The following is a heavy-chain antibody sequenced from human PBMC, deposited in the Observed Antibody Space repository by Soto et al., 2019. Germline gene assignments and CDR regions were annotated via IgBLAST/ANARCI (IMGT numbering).Heavy chain of an antibody. CDR1: GLTFKNAW. J-gene: IGHJ4*02. D-gene: IGHD6-13*01. Sequence: GGSLRLSCAVSGLTFKNAWMTWVRRAPGKGLEWVSAISASGGGTYYGDSVKGRFTISRDNSKNTLYLQMNSLRVEDTAMYYCAKGSSSWYYPHLDYWGQGTLVTVSS. CDR2: ISASGGGT. V-gene: IGHV3-23*01. CDR3: AKGSSSWYYPHLDY.